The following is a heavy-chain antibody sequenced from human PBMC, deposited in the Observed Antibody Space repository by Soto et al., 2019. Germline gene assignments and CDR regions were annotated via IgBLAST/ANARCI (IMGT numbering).Heavy chain of an antibody. CDR3: VRGHSSSWNWFDS. D-gene: IGHD6-13*01. Sequence: ASVKVSCKASGYTFTGYYMHWVRQAPGQGLEWMGWINPNSGGTNYAQKFQGWVTMTRDTSISTAYMELSRLRSDDTAVYYCVRGHSSSWNWFDSRGKGTLVTVSS. J-gene: IGHJ5*01. CDR2: INPNSGGT. V-gene: IGHV1-2*04. CDR1: GYTFTGYY.